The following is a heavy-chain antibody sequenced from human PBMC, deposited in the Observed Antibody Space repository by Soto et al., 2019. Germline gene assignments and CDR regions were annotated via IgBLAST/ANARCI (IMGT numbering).Heavy chain of an antibody. CDR2: ISAYNGNT. J-gene: IGHJ5*02. CDR3: ARDTGRAESNWFDP. Sequence: ASVKVSCNASGYTFTSYGISWVRQAPGQGLEWMGWISAYNGNTNYAQKLQGRVTMTTDTSTSTAYMELRSLRSDDTAVYYCARDTGRAESNWFDPWGQGTLVTVSS. CDR1: GYTFTSYG. V-gene: IGHV1-18*01. D-gene: IGHD1-26*01.